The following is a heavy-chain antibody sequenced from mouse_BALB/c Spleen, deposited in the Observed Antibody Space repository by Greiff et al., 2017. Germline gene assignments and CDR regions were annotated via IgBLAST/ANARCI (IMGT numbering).Heavy chain of an antibody. J-gene: IGHJ2*01. Sequence: EVQVVESGGGLVQPGGSRKLSCAASGFTFSSFGMHWVRQAPEKGLEWVAYISSGSSTIYYADTVKGRFTISRDNPKNTLFLQMTSLRSEDTAMYYCARGHYITTATVDYFDYWGQGTTLTVSS. CDR1: GFTFSSFG. V-gene: IGHV5-17*02. CDR3: ARGHYITTATVDYFDY. CDR2: ISSGSSTI. D-gene: IGHD1-2*01.